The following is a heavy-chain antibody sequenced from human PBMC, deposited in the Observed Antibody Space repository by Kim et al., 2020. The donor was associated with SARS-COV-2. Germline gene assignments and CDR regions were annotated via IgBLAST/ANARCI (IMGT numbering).Heavy chain of an antibody. D-gene: IGHD3-10*01. V-gene: IGHV3-30*18. J-gene: IGHJ4*02. CDR3: AKNSGSGSYYSDY. CDR2: ISYDGSNK. Sequence: GGSLRLSCAASGFTFSSYGMHWVRQAPGKGLEWVAVISYDGSNKYYADSVKGRFTISRDNSKNTLYLQMNSLRAEDTAVYYCAKNSGSGSYYSDYWGQGTLVTVSS. CDR1: GFTFSSYG.